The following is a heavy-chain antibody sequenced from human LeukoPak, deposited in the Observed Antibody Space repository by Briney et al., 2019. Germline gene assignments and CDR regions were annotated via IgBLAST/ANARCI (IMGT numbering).Heavy chain of an antibody. CDR1: GGSFSGYY. V-gene: IGHV4-4*07. CDR3: ARDGYSSGWYDPYYYYYYMDV. J-gene: IGHJ6*03. Sequence: SETLSLTCAVYGGSFSGYYWSWIRQPAGKGLEWIGRIYTSGSTNYNPSLKSRVTISVDTSKNQFSLQLSSVTAADTAVYYCARDGYSSGWYDPYYYYYYMDVWGKGTTVTISS. D-gene: IGHD6-19*01. CDR2: IYTSGST.